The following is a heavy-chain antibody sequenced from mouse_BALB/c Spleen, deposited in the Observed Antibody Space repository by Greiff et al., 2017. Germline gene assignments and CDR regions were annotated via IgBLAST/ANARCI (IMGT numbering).Heavy chain of an antibody. Sequence: EVQLQESGPGLVKPSQSLSLTCTVTGYSITSDYAWNWIRQFPGNKLEWMGYISYSGSTSYNPSLKSRISITRDTSKNQFFLQLNSVTTEDTATYYGARGSRQGAWFAYWGQGTLVTVSA. J-gene: IGHJ3*01. CDR2: ISYSGST. V-gene: IGHV3-2*02. CDR1: GYSITSDYA. D-gene: IGHD2-2*01. CDR3: ARGSRQGAWFAY.